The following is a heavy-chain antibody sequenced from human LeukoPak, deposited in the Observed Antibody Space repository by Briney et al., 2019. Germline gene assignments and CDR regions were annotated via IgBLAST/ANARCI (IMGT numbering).Heavy chain of an antibody. CDR1: GGSISSYY. J-gene: IGHJ6*03. Sequence: SETLSLTCTVSGGSISSYYWSWIRQPAGKGLEWIGRIYTSGGTNYNPSLKSRVTISVDKSKNQFSLKLSSVTAADTAVYYCARSLTGYYYMDVWGKGTTVTVSS. V-gene: IGHV4-4*07. CDR2: IYTSGGT. CDR3: ARSLTGYYYMDV.